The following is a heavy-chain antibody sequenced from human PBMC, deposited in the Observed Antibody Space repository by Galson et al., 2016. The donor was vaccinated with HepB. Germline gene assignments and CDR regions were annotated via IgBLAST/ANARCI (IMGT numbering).Heavy chain of an antibody. V-gene: IGHV4-39*01. J-gene: IGHJ4*02. CDR3: ASIVVVSSAPTNYFDY. Sequence: LSLTCSVSGGSISSTTYYWVWIRQSPGKGPEWIGSINYSGDTYYDESLKSRVTISVDTSKSQFSLRLRSVTAADTAVYYCASIVVVSSAPTNYFDYWGQGMLVTVSS. CDR2: INYSGDT. D-gene: IGHD2-21*01. CDR1: GGSISSTTYY.